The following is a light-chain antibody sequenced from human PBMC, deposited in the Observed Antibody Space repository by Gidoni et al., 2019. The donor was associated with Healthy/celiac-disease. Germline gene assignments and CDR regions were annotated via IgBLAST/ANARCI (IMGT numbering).Light chain of an antibody. J-gene: IGKJ1*01. Sequence: EIVLTQSPGTLSLSPGERATLSCRASQSVSSSYLAWYQQKPGQAPRLLIYGAASRATGIPDRFSGSGSETDFTLTISRLGPEDFAVYYCQQYGSSPVTFGQGTKVEIK. CDR3: QQYGSSPVT. CDR2: GAA. CDR1: QSVSSSY. V-gene: IGKV3-20*01.